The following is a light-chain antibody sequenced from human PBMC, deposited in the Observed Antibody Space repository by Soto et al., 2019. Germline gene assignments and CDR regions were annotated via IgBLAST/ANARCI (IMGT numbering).Light chain of an antibody. CDR2: GAA. Sequence: EIVMTQSPATLSVSPWERATLSCRASQSVSSNLAWYQQKPGQAPRLLIYGAATRATGIPARFSGSGSGTEFTLTSGSLQSEDFAVYYCQQYNNWPNAFGGGTKVEIK. CDR3: QQYNNWPNA. CDR1: QSVSSN. J-gene: IGKJ4*01. V-gene: IGKV3-15*01.